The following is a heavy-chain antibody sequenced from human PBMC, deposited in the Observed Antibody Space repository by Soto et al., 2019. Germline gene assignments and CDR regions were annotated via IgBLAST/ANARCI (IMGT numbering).Heavy chain of an antibody. Sequence: QVPLVQSGAEVKKPGSSVKVSCKASGGTFSSYAISWVRQAPGQGLEWMGGIIPIFGTANYAQKFQGRVTITADESTSTAYMELSSLRSEDTAVYYCASPTMVRGVIFEQEYFQHWGQGTLVTVSS. CDR3: ASPTMVRGVIFEQEYFQH. CDR2: IIPIFGTA. V-gene: IGHV1-69*01. J-gene: IGHJ1*01. D-gene: IGHD3-10*01. CDR1: GGTFSSYA.